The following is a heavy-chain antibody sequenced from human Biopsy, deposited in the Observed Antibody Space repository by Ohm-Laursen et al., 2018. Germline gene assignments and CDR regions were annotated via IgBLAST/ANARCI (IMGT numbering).Heavy chain of an antibody. CDR2: ISGSGATP. CDR1: GFTFRNYA. Sequence: GSLRLSCTASGFTFRNYALHWVRQAPGKGLEWLSTISGSGATPYYADSVKGRFTISRDNSKNTLYLQMNSLRAEDTAVYYCARPNLREWELHNAFDIWGQGTMVTVSS. D-gene: IGHD1-26*01. J-gene: IGHJ3*02. CDR3: ARPNLREWELHNAFDI. V-gene: IGHV3-23*01.